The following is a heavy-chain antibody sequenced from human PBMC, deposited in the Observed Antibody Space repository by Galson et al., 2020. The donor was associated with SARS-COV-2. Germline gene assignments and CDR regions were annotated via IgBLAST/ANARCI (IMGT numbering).Heavy chain of an antibody. Sequence: SETLSLTCTVSGGSVTSGGSSWRWIRQPPGKGLEWIGSIYYSGSPNYNSSLKSRVTISIDTSKNQLSLKLSSVTAADTAVYHCARGLGNTYDYYGLDVWGPGTTVTVSS. CDR1: GGSVTSGGSS. CDR3: ARGLGNTYDYYGLDV. CDR2: IYYSGSP. J-gene: IGHJ6*02. D-gene: IGHD7-27*01. V-gene: IGHV4-61*08.